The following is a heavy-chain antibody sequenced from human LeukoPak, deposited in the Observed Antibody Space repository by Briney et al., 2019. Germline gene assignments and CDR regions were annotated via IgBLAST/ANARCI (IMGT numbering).Heavy chain of an antibody. CDR2: ISSSSSYI. Sequence: PGGSLRLSCAASGFTLSSYSMNWVRQAPGKGLEWVSSISSSSSYIYYADSVRGRFTISRDNAKNSLYLQMNSLRAEDTAVYYCARFSSSSINYWGQGTLVTVSS. V-gene: IGHV3-21*01. CDR3: ARFSSSSINY. J-gene: IGHJ4*02. CDR1: GFTLSSYS. D-gene: IGHD6-13*01.